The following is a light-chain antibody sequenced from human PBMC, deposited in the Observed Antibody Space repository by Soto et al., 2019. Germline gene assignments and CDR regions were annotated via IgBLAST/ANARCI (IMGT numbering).Light chain of an antibody. CDR2: GAS. CDR1: QSVSSSF. Sequence: EIVLTQSPGTLSLSPGGRATLSCRASQSVSSSFLVWYQQKPGQAPRLLIYGASSRATGIPDRFSGSGSGTDFTLTISRLEPEDSAVYYCQQRGNWPSFGGGTKVDIK. CDR3: QQRGNWPS. J-gene: IGKJ4*01. V-gene: IGKV3D-20*02.